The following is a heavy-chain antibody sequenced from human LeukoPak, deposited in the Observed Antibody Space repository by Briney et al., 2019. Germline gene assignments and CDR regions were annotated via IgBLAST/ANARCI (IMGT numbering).Heavy chain of an antibody. V-gene: IGHV3-33*01. Sequence: GGSLRLSCAASGFTFSSYGIHWVRQAPGKGLEWGAVIWYDGSNNYYADPVNGRITIFRNNSKNTLYLQMNILRAEDTAVYYCARPEALVTMGRGVIPYYYGMDVWGKGTTVTVSS. CDR1: GFTFSSYG. J-gene: IGHJ6*04. D-gene: IGHD3-10*01. CDR3: ARPEALVTMGRGVIPYYYGMDV. CDR2: IWYDGSNN.